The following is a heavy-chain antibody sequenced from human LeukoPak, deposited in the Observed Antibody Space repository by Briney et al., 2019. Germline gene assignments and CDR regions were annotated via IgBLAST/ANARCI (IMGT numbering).Heavy chain of an antibody. CDR2: INHSGST. Sequence: KPSETLSLTCAVYGGFFSGYYWSWIRQPPGKGLEWIGEINHSGSTNYNPSLKSRVTISVDTSKNQFSLKLSSVTAADTAVYYCARVAPFTYYYDSSGYDDYWGQGTLVTVSS. J-gene: IGHJ4*02. D-gene: IGHD3-22*01. CDR3: ARVAPFTYYYDSSGYDDY. V-gene: IGHV4-34*01. CDR1: GGFFSGYY.